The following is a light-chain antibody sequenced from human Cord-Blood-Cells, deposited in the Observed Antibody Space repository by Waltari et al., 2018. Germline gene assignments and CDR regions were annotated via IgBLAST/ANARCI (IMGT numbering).Light chain of an antibody. CDR2: AAS. J-gene: IGKJ1*01. V-gene: IGKV1-39*01. CDR1: QSISTY. Sequence: DIQMTQSPSSLSASVGDRVTITCRASQSISTYLNWYHQKPGKAPKPLIYAASSLQSGVPSRFSGSGSETDSALTISSLQPEDFATYYGQQSYSTPWTFGQGTKVEIK. CDR3: QQSYSTPWT.